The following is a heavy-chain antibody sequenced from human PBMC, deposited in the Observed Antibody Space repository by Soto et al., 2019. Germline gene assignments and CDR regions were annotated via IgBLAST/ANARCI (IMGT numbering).Heavy chain of an antibody. CDR3: ARDQFPSSGWYMFDY. V-gene: IGHV3-33*01. Sequence: QVQLVESGGGVVQPGRSLRLSCAASGFTFSSYGMHWVRQAPGKGLARVAVIWYDGSNKYYADSVKGRFTISRDNSKNTLYLQMNSLRAEDTAVYYCARDQFPSSGWYMFDYWGQGTLVTVSS. CDR1: GFTFSSYG. J-gene: IGHJ4*02. D-gene: IGHD6-19*01. CDR2: IWYDGSNK.